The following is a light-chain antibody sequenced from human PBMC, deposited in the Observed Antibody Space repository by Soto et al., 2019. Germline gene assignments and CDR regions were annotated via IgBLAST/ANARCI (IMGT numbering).Light chain of an antibody. CDR1: QRGLYSSNNRNY. CDR2: WAS. J-gene: IGKJ4*01. V-gene: IGKV4-1*01. CDR3: QQYYSTPLS. Sequence: DIVMTQSPDSLGVSMGGRVTIIWKSSQRGLYSSNNRNYLAWYQQKPGQPPKLLIYWASTRQSGVPERFSGSGSGTDFTLTISSLQAEDVAVYYCQQYYSTPLSFGGGTKVDIK.